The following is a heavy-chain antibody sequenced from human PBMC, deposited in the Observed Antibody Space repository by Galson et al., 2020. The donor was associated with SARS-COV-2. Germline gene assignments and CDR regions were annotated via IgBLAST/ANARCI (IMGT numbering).Heavy chain of an antibody. CDR2: ISAYNGNT. V-gene: IGHV1-18*04. CDR3: ARGIVVVPAATGEGYYYYGMDV. D-gene: IGHD2-2*01. J-gene: IGHJ6*02. CDR1: GYTFTSYG. Sequence: GASVKVSCKASGYTFTSYGISWVRQAPGQGLEWMGWISAYNGNTNYAQKLQGRVTMTTDTSTSTAYMELRSLRSDDTAVYYCARGIVVVPAATGEGYYYYGMDVWGQGTTVTVSS.